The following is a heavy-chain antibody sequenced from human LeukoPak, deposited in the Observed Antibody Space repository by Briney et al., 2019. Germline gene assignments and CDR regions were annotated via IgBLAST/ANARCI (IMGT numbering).Heavy chain of an antibody. CDR1: GFTFSSYW. Sequence: GGSLRLSCAASGFTFSSYWMNWAPQAPGKGLGWVASINHNGNVNYYVDSVKGRFTISRDNAKNSLYLQMSNLRAEDTAVYFCARGGGLDVWGQGPRSPSP. V-gene: IGHV3-7*03. CDR3: ARGGGLDV. D-gene: IGHD3-16*01. CDR2: INHNGNVN. J-gene: IGHJ6*02.